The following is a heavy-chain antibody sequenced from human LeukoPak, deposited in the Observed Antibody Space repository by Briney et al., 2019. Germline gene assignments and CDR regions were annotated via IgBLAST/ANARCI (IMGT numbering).Heavy chain of an antibody. J-gene: IGHJ6*02. CDR1: GFTFSSYW. CDR3: ARGSGSYYMDDYYGMDV. V-gene: IGHV3-7*01. Sequence: GGSLRLSCAASGFTFSSYWMSWVRQAPGKGLEWVANIKQDGSEKYYVDSVKGRFTISRDNAKNSLYLLMNSLRAEDTAVYYCARGSGSYYMDDYYGMDVWGQGTTVTVSS. CDR2: IKQDGSEK. D-gene: IGHD3-10*01.